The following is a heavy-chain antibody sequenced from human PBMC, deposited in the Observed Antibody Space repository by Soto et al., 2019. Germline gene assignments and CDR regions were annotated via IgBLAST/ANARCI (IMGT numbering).Heavy chain of an antibody. D-gene: IGHD2-2*01. CDR1: GFTFSSYA. J-gene: IGHJ6*02. CDR2: ISYDGSNK. V-gene: IGHV3-30-3*01. CDR3: ARDRKAAASYYYYGMDV. Sequence: PGGSLRLSCAASGFTFSSYAMHWFRQAPGKGLEWVAVISYDGSNKYYADSVKGRFTISRDNSKNTLYLQMNSLRAEDTAVYYCARDRKAAASYYYYGMDVWGQGTTVTVSS.